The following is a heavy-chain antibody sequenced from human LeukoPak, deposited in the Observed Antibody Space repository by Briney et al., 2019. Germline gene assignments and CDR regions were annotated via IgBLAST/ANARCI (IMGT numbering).Heavy chain of an antibody. CDR3: ARDSVAGSQDAFDI. D-gene: IGHD6-19*01. J-gene: IGHJ3*02. V-gene: IGHV3-48*03. CDR1: GFTFRSYE. Sequence: GGSLRLSCAASGFTFRSYEMNWVRQAPGKGLEWISFISSSGNTIYYADSVKGRFTISRDNAKSSLYLQMNSLRAEDTAVYYCARDSVAGSQDAFDIWGQGTMVTVSS. CDR2: ISSSGNTI.